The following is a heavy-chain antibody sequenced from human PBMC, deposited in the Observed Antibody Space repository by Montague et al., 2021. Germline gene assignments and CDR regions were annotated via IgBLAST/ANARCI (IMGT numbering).Heavy chain of an antibody. Sequence: YLRLSCAASGFTFSRYWMHWVRQAPGKGLEWVASIQKNGNERYYGDSVMGRFTISRDNAKTSLYLQMNALRAEDTAVYFCSRAWVRSGFDSWGQGTLVSVSS. J-gene: IGHJ4*02. CDR2: IQKNGNER. CDR1: GFTFSRYW. V-gene: IGHV3-7*05. D-gene: IGHD4-17*01. CDR3: SRAWVRSGFDS.